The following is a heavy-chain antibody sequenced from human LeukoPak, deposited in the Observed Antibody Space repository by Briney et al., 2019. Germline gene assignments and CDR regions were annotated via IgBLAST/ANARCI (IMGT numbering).Heavy chain of an antibody. CDR1: GFTFSSYE. D-gene: IGHD4-11*01. Sequence: GGSLRLFCAASGFTFSSYEMNWVRQAPGKGLEWVSYISSSGSTIYYADSVKGRFTISRDNAKNSLYLQMNSLRAEDTAVYYCAREKVTYSFFDYWGQGTLVTVSS. V-gene: IGHV3-48*03. CDR2: ISSSGSTI. J-gene: IGHJ4*02. CDR3: AREKVTYSFFDY.